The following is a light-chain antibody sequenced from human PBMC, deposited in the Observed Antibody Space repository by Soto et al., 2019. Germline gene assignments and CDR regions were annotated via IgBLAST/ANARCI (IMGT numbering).Light chain of an antibody. Sequence: EIVMTQSPATLSVSPGERATLSCRASQAIRSNLAWYQQKPGQAPRLLIYDASSRATGVPARFSGSGSGTDFTLSISSLQSEDSAVYFCQQYNSWPPLTFGGGTKVDNK. CDR3: QQYNSWPPLT. CDR1: QAIRSN. V-gene: IGKV3-15*01. J-gene: IGKJ4*01. CDR2: DAS.